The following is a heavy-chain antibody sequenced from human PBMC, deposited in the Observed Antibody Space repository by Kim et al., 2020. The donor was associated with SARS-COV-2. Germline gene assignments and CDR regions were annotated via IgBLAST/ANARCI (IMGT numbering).Heavy chain of an antibody. J-gene: IGHJ6*02. V-gene: IGHV3-72*01. D-gene: IGHD1-20*01. Sequence: GRFTISRDDSKNSLYLQMNSLKTEDTAVYYCARERGVITGTTFYYYGMDVWGQGTTVTVSS. CDR3: ARERGVITGTTFYYYGMDV.